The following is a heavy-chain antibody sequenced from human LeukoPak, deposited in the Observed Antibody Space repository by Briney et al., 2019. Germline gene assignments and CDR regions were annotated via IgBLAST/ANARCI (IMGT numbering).Heavy chain of an antibody. Sequence: SVKVSCKASGGTFSSYAISWVRQAPGQGLEWMGGIIPIFGTAKYAQKFQGRVTITADESTSTAYMELSRLRSDDTAIYYCARDGGYYDNSSYYVWIIDYWGQGTPVTVSS. CDR2: IIPIFGTA. V-gene: IGHV1-69*13. J-gene: IGHJ4*02. CDR3: ARDGGYYDNSSYYVWIIDY. D-gene: IGHD3-22*01. CDR1: GGTFSSYA.